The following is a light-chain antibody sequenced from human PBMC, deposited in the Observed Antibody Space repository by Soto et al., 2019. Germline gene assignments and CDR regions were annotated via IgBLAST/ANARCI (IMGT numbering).Light chain of an antibody. Sequence: EVVMTRSPATLSVSPGERATLSCRASQSVSSNLAWYQQKPGQAPRLLIYGASTGATGIPARFSGSGSGTEFTLTISTLQSEDFAVYYCQQYNNWPRTFGQGTKV. CDR3: QQYNNWPRT. V-gene: IGKV3-15*01. J-gene: IGKJ1*01. CDR2: GAS. CDR1: QSVSSN.